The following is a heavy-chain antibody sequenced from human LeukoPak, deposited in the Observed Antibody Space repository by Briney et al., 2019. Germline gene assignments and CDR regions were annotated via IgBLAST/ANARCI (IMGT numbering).Heavy chain of an antibody. J-gene: IGHJ5*02. V-gene: IGHV4-4*02. Sequence: PSETLSLTCAVSGGSISSSNWWSWVRQPPGKGLEWIGEIYHSGSTNYNPSLKSRVTISVDKSKNQFSLKLSSVTAADTAVYYCARVRGSYWGGWFDPWGQGTLVTVSS. D-gene: IGHD7-27*01. CDR3: ARVRGSYWGGWFDP. CDR1: GGSISSSNW. CDR2: IYHSGST.